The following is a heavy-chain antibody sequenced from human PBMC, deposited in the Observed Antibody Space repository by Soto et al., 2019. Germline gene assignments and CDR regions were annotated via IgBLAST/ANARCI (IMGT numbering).Heavy chain of an antibody. CDR2: IYSGGST. V-gene: IGHV3-66*02. CDR3: AKGSEQWLVLGIDY. D-gene: IGHD6-19*01. CDR1: GFTVSSNY. J-gene: IGHJ4*02. Sequence: TGGSLRLSCAAAGFTVSSNYMSWVRQAPGKGLEWVSVIYSGGSTYYADSVKGRFTISRDNSKNTLYLQMNSLRAEDTAVYYCAKGSEQWLVLGIDYWGQGTLVTVSS.